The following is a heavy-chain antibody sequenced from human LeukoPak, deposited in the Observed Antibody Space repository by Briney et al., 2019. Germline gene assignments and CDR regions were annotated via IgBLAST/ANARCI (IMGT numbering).Heavy chain of an antibody. CDR1: GFTFSSYW. Sequence: PGGSLRLSCAASGFTFSSYWMSWVRQAPGKGLEWVANIKQDGSEKYYVDSVKGRLTISRDNAKNSLYLQMNSLRAEDTAVYYCARDNGYYDSSGYYYYYYGMDVWGQGTTVTVSS. J-gene: IGHJ6*02. CDR2: IKQDGSEK. CDR3: ARDNGYYDSSGYYYYYYGMDV. D-gene: IGHD3-22*01. V-gene: IGHV3-7*01.